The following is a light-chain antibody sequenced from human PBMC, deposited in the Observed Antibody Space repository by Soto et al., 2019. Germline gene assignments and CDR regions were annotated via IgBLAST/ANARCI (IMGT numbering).Light chain of an antibody. J-gene: IGLJ3*02. V-gene: IGLV2-8*01. CDR2: EVT. Sequence: QSALTQPPSASGSPGQSVTISCTGTSSDVGCYKYVCWYQRYPGKAPKLMIDEVTKRPSGVPDRFSGSKSGNTASPTVSGLQDEDEADYCCTSYVGNDIWVFGGGTKLTVL. CDR1: SSDVGCYKY. CDR3: TSYVGNDIWV.